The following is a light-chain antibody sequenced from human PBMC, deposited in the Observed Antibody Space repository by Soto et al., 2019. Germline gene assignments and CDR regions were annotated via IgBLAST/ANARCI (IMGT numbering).Light chain of an antibody. J-gene: IGLJ1*01. CDR2: EVS. V-gene: IGLV2-8*01. Sequence: QAVVTQPPSASGSPGQSVTISCTGTSSDVGGYNYVSWYQQHPGKAPKLMIYEVSKRPSGVPDRFSGSKSGNTASLTVSGLQAEDEADYYCSSYAGSNFHYVFGTGTKLTVL. CDR3: SSYAGSNFHYV. CDR1: SSDVGGYNY.